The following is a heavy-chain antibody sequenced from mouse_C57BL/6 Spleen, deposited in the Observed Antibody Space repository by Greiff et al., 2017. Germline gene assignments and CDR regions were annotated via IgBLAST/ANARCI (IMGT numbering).Heavy chain of an antibody. J-gene: IGHJ3*01. CDR1: GYAFSSSW. CDR2: IYPGDGDT. Sequence: QVQLKESGPELVKPGASVKISCKASGYAFSSSWMNWVKQRPGKGLEWIGRIYPGDGDTNYNGKFKGKATLTADKSSSTAYMQLSSLTSEDSAVYFCARSGGVYYDYGFAYWGQGTLVTVSA. V-gene: IGHV1-82*01. D-gene: IGHD2-4*01. CDR3: ARSGGVYYDYGFAY.